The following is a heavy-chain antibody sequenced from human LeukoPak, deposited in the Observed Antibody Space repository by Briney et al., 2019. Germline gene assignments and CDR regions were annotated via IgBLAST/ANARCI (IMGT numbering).Heavy chain of an antibody. Sequence: PGGSLRLSCAASGFTFAGYWISWVRQAPGKGLEWVANIKQDASKKYYVDSVKGRFTISRDNAKNSLYLQMNSLRAEDTAVYYCVRDRGRASVDYWGQGTLVTVSS. CDR1: GFTFAGYW. D-gene: IGHD1-26*01. V-gene: IGHV3-7*01. J-gene: IGHJ4*02. CDR3: VRDRGRASVDY. CDR2: IKQDASKK.